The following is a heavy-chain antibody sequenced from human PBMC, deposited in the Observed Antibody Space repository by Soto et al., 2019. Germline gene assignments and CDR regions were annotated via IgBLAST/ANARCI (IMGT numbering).Heavy chain of an antibody. V-gene: IGHV4-4*02. J-gene: IGHJ5*02. CDR3: ARETSQRFDP. Sequence: SETLSLTCAVSGGSISSSNWWSWVRQPPGKGLEWIGEIYHSGSTNYNPSLKSRVTISVDTSKNQFSLKLSSVTAADTAVYYCARETSQRFDPWGQGTLVTVSS. D-gene: IGHD4-17*01. CDR1: GGSISSSNW. CDR2: IYHSGST.